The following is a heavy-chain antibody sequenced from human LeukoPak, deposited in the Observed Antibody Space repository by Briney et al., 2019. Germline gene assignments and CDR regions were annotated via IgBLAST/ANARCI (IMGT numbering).Heavy chain of an antibody. J-gene: IGHJ4*02. Sequence: SETLSLTCTVSGVSISSSSYYWGWIRQPPGKGLEWIGSIYYSGTTYYNQSLKSRVTISVDTSKNQFSLTVNSVTAADTAVYYCARSLGYCTGATCYSFDSWGQGTLVTVSS. CDR1: GVSISSSSYY. V-gene: IGHV4-39*01. CDR2: IYYSGTT. D-gene: IGHD2-8*02. CDR3: ARSLGYCTGATCYSFDS.